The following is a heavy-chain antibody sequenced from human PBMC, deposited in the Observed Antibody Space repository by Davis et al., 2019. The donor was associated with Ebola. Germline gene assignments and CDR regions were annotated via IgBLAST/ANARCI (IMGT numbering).Heavy chain of an antibody. CDR1: GFTFSSYG. CDR3: ARDHGQGIRLLYYLDY. D-gene: IGHD5-18*01. V-gene: IGHV3-30*02. Sequence: GGSLRLSCAASGFTFSSYGMHWVRQAPGKGLEWVAFIRYDGSKEFYGDSVKGRFTVSRDNSKNTLFLQMDSLRTEDTAIYYCARDHGQGIRLLYYLDYWGQGSLVTVSS. J-gene: IGHJ4*02. CDR2: IRYDGSKE.